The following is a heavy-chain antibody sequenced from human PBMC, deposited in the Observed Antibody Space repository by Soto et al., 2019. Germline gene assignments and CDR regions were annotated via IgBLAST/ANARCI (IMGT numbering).Heavy chain of an antibody. Sequence: QVQLQQWGAGLLKPSETLSLTCAVYGWSFSGYYWSWIRQPPGKELEWIGEINHSGRTNYNPSLSGRVTISVDSSKTQFSLKLSSVTAADTAVYYCARVWRYYYTSGSYYGWFDPWGQGTLVTVSS. CDR3: ARVWRYYYTSGSYYGWFDP. CDR1: GWSFSGYY. CDR2: INHSGRT. D-gene: IGHD3-10*01. J-gene: IGHJ5*02. V-gene: IGHV4-34*01.